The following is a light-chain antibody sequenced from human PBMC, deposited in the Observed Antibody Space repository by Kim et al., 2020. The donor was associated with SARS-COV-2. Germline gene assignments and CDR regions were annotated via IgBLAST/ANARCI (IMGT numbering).Light chain of an antibody. J-gene: IGKJ1*01. CDR3: QQYRIYWT. CDR2: GAY. CDR1: QGISSA. V-gene: IGKV1-13*02. Sequence: GDRVSKTCRESQGISSALAWYEQNPGKAGKLLIYGAYSLESAVPSRFSGSGSETEFTLTISSLQHDDVATYYCQQYRIYWTFGQGTKVDIK.